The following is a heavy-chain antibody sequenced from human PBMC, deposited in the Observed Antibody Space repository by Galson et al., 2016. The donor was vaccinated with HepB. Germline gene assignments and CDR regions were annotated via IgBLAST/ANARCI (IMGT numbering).Heavy chain of an antibody. CDR1: GFTFSDYY. Sequence: SLRLSCAGSGFTFSDYYMSWIRQAPGKGLEWVSYISNSGSHAAYIDSVRGRFTISRDNAKNSMYLQMNSLRAEDTAVYYCASAQYLDSRLHFDSWGQGALVTVSS. V-gene: IGHV3-11*06. D-gene: IGHD2-2*02. CDR3: ASAQYLDSRLHFDS. CDR2: ISNSGSHA. J-gene: IGHJ4*02.